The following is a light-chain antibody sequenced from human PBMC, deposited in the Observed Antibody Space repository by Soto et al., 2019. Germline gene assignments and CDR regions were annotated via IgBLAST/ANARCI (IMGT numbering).Light chain of an antibody. CDR2: GNS. CDR1: SSNIGAGYD. V-gene: IGLV1-40*01. CDR3: QSYGSSLRGSVV. J-gene: IGLJ2*01. Sequence: QSVLTQPPSVSGAPGQRVTISCTGSSSNIGAGYDVHWYQQLPGTAPKLLIYGNSNRPSGVPDRFSGSKSGTSASLAITGLQAEDEAYYYCQSYGSSLRGSVVFGGGTKLTVL.